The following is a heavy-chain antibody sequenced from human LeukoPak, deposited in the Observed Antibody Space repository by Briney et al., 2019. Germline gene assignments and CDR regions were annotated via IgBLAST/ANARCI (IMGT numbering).Heavy chain of an antibody. J-gene: IGHJ5*02. V-gene: IGHV1-2*02. D-gene: IGHD1-26*01. CDR3: ARDLRRELLRKSWFDP. CDR1: GYSFRDDY. Sequence: DSVKVSCKASGYSFRDDYIYWIRQAPGQGLEWVGWNNPKSRRAKYAQRFQGRVTLTGDTSINTAYMELNNLNSDDTAVYYCARDLRRELLRKSWFDPWGQGTLVTVSS. CDR2: NNPKSRRA.